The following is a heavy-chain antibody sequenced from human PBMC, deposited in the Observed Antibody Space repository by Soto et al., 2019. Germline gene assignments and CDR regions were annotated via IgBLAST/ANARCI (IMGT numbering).Heavy chain of an antibody. CDR1: GFTLSGHW. CDR3: PRGRDFSYGSFDA. Sequence: GWSLRLSCADSGFTLSGHWMHWVRQAPGKGLVWVSRINSVGSSTSYADSVRGRFTISRDNGKNTLYLQMSSLKVEDTAVYYCPRGRDFSYGSFDAWGQGTLVPVSS. CDR2: INSVGSST. J-gene: IGHJ4*02. D-gene: IGHD5-18*01. V-gene: IGHV3-74*01.